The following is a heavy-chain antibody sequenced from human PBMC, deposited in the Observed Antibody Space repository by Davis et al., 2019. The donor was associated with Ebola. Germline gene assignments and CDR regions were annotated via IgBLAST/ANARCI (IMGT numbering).Heavy chain of an antibody. J-gene: IGHJ5*02. CDR1: GGSISSYY. Sequence: MPSETLSLTCTVSGGSISSYYWSWIRQPPGKGLEWIGYIYYSGSTNYNPSLKRRVTIPVDTSKNQSSLTLCSVTAADTAVYYCARHAVWFDPWGQGTLVTVSS. CDR2: IYYSGST. V-gene: IGHV4-59*08. CDR3: ARHAVWFDP.